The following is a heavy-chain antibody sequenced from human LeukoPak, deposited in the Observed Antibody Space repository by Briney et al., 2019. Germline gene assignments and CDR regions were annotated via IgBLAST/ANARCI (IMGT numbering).Heavy chain of an antibody. CDR3: AGSLGYCTSNVCYLKY. V-gene: IGHV1-18*04. D-gene: IGHD2-8*01. CDR2: ISAQHGQA. Sequence: ASVKVSCKTSGYSENFYGITWVRQVAGQGLEWMGWISAQHGQAEYAPNSQDRVTMTTDTYTNTAYMELRSLRSDDTAVYYCAGSLGYCTSNVCYLKYWGQGTLVTVSS. J-gene: IGHJ4*02. CDR1: GYSENFYG.